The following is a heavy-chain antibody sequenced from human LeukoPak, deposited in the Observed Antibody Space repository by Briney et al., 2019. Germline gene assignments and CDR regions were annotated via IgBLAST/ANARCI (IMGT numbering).Heavy chain of an antibody. Sequence: GGSLRLSCAASGLAFSAYKMHWVRQAPRKGLVRVSRISTDGYTTDYADFVQGRFTASRDNTKNTWSVEMNSLRAEDTAVYYCVVGGSPGYWGQGTLVTVSS. CDR1: GLAFSAYK. V-gene: IGHV3-74*01. D-gene: IGHD2-15*01. CDR2: ISTDGYTT. J-gene: IGHJ4*02. CDR3: VVGGSPGY.